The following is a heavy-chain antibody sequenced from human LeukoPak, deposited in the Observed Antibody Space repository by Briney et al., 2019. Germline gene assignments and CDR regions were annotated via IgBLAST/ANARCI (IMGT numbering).Heavy chain of an antibody. CDR1: GYTFTSYG. D-gene: IGHD3-16*01. Sequence: GASVKVSCKASGYTFTSYGISWVRQAPGQGLEWMGLINPNTGGTHYAQSFQGRVTITRDTSISTAYMELGSLTSDDTALYYCAREGGDGFDIWGQGTMVTVSS. J-gene: IGHJ3*02. CDR3: AREGGDGFDI. V-gene: IGHV1-2*02. CDR2: INPNTGGT.